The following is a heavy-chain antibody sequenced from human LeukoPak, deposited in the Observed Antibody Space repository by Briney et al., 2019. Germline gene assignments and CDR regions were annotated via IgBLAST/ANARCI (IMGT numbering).Heavy chain of an antibody. D-gene: IGHD6-13*01. CDR1: GGSISSSSYY. V-gene: IGHV4-39*01. CDR2: IYYSGST. Sequence: KPSETLSLTCTVSGGSISSSSYYWGWIRQPPGKGLEWIGSIYYSGSTYYNPSLKSRVTISVDTSKNQFSLKLSSVTAADTAVYYCARVLGTWVSPIDYWGQGTLVTVSS. J-gene: IGHJ4*02. CDR3: ARVLGTWVSPIDY.